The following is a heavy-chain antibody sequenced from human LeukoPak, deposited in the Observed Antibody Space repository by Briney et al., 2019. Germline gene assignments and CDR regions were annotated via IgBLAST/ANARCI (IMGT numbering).Heavy chain of an antibody. Sequence: GGSLRLSCAASGFTFRSYWMHWVRQAPGKGLVWVSRINGDGSSTTYADSVKGRFTISRDNAKNTLYLQMNSLRDEDMAVYYCARDGMTAARDAFDIWGQGTMVTVSS. V-gene: IGHV3-74*01. CDR3: ARDGMTAARDAFDI. CDR1: GFTFRSYW. J-gene: IGHJ3*02. D-gene: IGHD1-14*01. CDR2: INGDGSST.